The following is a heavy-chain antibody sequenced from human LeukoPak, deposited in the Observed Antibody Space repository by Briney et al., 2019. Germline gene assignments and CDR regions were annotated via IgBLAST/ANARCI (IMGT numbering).Heavy chain of an antibody. CDR3: ARADSPGASFHY. D-gene: IGHD1-26*01. Sequence: ASVKVSCKASGYRVSSYDINWVRQATGQGLEWMAYMNPNSGKTVFAQNFRGRLTITRSTSMSTAYMELSSLRSQDTAVYYCARADSPGASFHYWGQGTLVTVSS. V-gene: IGHV1-8*03. CDR2: MNPNSGKT. J-gene: IGHJ4*02. CDR1: GYRVSSYD.